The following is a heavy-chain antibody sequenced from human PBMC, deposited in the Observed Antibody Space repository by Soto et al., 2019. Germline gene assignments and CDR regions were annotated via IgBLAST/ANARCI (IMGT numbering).Heavy chain of an antibody. CDR1: AGSIRRYY. Sequence: HVQLQQSGPGLVKPSEPLSLTCSVSAGSIRRYYWGWVRQSPGEGLEWIAHISYTVDDTYNPSLKSLDTISRDTSQKQIALSLMSVTAADSAVYYCVGYIMSRAMESFDYWVQGTLVTVTT. CDR3: VGYIMSRAMESFDY. V-gene: IGHV4-59*01. CDR2: ISYTVDD. D-gene: IGHD5-18*01. J-gene: IGHJ4*02.